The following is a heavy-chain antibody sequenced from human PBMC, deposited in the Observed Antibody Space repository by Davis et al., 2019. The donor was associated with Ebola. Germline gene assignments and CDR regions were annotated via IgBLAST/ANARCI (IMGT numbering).Heavy chain of an antibody. CDR2: IIPIFGTA. V-gene: IGHV1-69*13. CDR3: ATDRVEMTTIVGGKWFDP. Sequence: SVQVSCQASGGTFSSYAISRVRPAPGQGLEWMGGIIPIFGTANYAQKFQGRVTITADESTSTAYMELSSLRSEDTAVYYCATDRVEMTTIVGGKWFDPWGQGTLVTVSS. J-gene: IGHJ5*02. D-gene: IGHD5-24*01. CDR1: GGTFSSYA.